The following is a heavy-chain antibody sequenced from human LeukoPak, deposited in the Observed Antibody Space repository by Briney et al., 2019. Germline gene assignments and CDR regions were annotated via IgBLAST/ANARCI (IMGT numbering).Heavy chain of an antibody. V-gene: IGHV1-2*02. CDR1: GYTFTGYY. J-gene: IGHJ3*02. Sequence: GASVKVSCKASGYTFTGYYMHWVRQAPGQGLEWMGWINPNSGGTNYAQKFQGRVTMTRDTSISTAYMELSRLRSDDTAEYYCARESNDYGAFDIWGQGTMVTVSS. CDR3: ARESNDYGAFDI. D-gene: IGHD4-17*01. CDR2: INPNSGGT.